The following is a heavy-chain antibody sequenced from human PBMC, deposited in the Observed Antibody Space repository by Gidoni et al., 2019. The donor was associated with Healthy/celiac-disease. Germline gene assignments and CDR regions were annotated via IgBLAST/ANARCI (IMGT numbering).Heavy chain of an antibody. Sequence: EVQLVESGGGLVKPGGSLRLSCAASGFTFSSYSMNWVRQAPGKGLEWVSSISSSSSYIYYADSVKGRFTISRDNAKNSLYLQMNSLRAEDTAVYYCARDGRTIAPPKNSGWHYWGQGTLVTVSS. V-gene: IGHV3-21*01. CDR2: ISSSSSYI. CDR1: GFTFSSYS. J-gene: IGHJ4*02. D-gene: IGHD6-19*01. CDR3: ARDGRTIAPPKNSGWHY.